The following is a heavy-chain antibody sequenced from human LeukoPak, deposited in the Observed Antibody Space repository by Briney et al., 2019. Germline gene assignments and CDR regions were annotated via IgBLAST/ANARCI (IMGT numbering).Heavy chain of an antibody. CDR2: ISAYNGNT. Sequence: ASVKVSCKASGYTFTSYGISWVRQAPGQGLEWMGWISAYNGNTNYAQKLQGRVTMTTDTSTSTAYMELSSLRSDDTAVYYCARDDDILTGYYKRPFDYWGQGTLVTVSS. J-gene: IGHJ4*02. CDR3: ARDDDILTGYYKRPFDY. V-gene: IGHV1-18*01. CDR1: GYTFTSYG. D-gene: IGHD3-9*01.